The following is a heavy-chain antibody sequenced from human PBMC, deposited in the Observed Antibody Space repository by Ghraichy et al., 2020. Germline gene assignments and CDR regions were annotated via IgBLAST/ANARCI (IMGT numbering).Heavy chain of an antibody. CDR2: ISGSGGST. V-gene: IGHV3-23*01. J-gene: IGHJ4*02. CDR1: GFTFSSYA. CDR3: AKALTRFLEWFQPLYY. Sequence: LSLTCAASGFTFSSYAMSWVRQAPGKGLEWVSTISGSGGSTYYADSVKGRFTISRDNSKNTLYLQMNSLRAEDTAVCYCAKALTRFLEWFQPLYYWGQGTLVTVSS. D-gene: IGHD3-3*01.